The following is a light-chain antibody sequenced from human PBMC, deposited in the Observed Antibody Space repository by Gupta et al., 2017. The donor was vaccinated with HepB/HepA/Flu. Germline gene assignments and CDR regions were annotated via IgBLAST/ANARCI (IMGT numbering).Light chain of an antibody. J-gene: IGLJ3*02. V-gene: IGLV1-51*02. CDR3: ATWHNSLRV. CDR1: SSNIGSND. Sequence: QSVLTQPPSVSAAPGQKVTISCSGSSSNIGSNDVSWYKQLPGAAPKLLIYEDSKRPSEIPDRCSGSKSDTSATLDITGLQTGDEADYDCATWHNSLRVFGGGTKLTVL. CDR2: EDS.